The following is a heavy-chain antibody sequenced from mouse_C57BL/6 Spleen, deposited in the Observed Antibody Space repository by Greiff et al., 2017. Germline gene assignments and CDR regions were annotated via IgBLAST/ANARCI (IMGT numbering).Heavy chain of an antibody. Sequence: VQLQESGPGLVAPSQSLSITCTVSGFSLTSYGVHWVRQPPGQGLEWLVVIWRDGSTTYNSAHNSRLSISKDNSKSQVFLKMNSLQTDDTAMYYCARQYDGYYVGAMDDWGQGTSVTVSS. V-gene: IGHV2-6-1*01. D-gene: IGHD2-3*01. CDR2: IWRDGST. J-gene: IGHJ4*01. CDR1: GFSLTSYG. CDR3: ARQYDGYYVGAMDD.